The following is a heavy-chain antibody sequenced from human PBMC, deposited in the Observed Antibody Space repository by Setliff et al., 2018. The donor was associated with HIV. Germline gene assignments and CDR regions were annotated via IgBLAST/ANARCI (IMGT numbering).Heavy chain of an antibody. V-gene: IGHV3-7*01. Sequence: GGSLRLSCAASGFSFRTYWMSWVRQAPGKGLEWVANMKYDGTEIYYVDAVKGRFTISRDNAKKSVFLHMNSLRAEDTAVYYCARPNYYDSSGSFDYWGQGTLVTVSS. D-gene: IGHD3-22*01. CDR2: MKYDGTEI. CDR1: GFSFRTYW. J-gene: IGHJ4*02. CDR3: ARPNYYDSSGSFDY.